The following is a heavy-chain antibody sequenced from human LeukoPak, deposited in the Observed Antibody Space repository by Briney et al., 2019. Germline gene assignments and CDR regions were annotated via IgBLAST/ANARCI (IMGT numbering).Heavy chain of an antibody. V-gene: IGHV4-59*12. Sequence: SETLSLTCTVSGGSISSYYWSWIRQPPGKGLEWIGYIYYSGSTNYNPSLKSRVTISVDTSKNQFSLKLSSVTAADTAVYYCARDYYGSGSYYDAWGQGTLVTVSS. CDR2: IYYSGST. CDR1: GGSISSYY. CDR3: ARDYYGSGSYYDA. J-gene: IGHJ5*02. D-gene: IGHD3-10*01.